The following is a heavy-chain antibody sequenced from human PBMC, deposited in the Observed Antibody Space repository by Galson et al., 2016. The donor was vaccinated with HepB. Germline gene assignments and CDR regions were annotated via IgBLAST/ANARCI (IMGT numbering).Heavy chain of an antibody. J-gene: IGHJ6*02. CDR1: GFTFSNYA. D-gene: IGHD1-26*01. Sequence: SLRLSCAASGFTFSNYAMHWVRQAPGRGLEWVALISDDKSNKYYSDSVKGRFTISRDNSKNTLYLQMNSLRAEDTAVYYCANSRWDYYGMDVWGQGTTVTVSS. CDR3: ANSRWDYYGMDV. V-gene: IGHV3-30*04. CDR2: ISDDKSNK.